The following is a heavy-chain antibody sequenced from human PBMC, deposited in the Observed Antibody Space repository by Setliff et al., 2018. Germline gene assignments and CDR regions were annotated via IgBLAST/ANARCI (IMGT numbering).Heavy chain of an antibody. J-gene: IGHJ4*02. D-gene: IGHD1-26*01. CDR2: IIPIFGTA. CDR1: GGTLSSYA. Sequence: SVKVSCKASGGTLSSYAISWVRQAPGQGLEWMGRIIPIFGTANYAQKFQGRVTITADKSISTAYMELSRLRSDDMAVYYCARALGATITHFDSWGQGTPVTVSS. CDR3: ARALGATITHFDS. V-gene: IGHV1-69*06.